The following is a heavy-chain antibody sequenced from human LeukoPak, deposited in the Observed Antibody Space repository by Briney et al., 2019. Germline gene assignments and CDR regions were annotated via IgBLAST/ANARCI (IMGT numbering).Heavy chain of an antibody. CDR1: GGSISSSSYY. D-gene: IGHD5-18*01. CDR3: ARIYSYGYGFDY. CDR2: IYYSGST. V-gene: IGHV4-39*01. J-gene: IGHJ4*02. Sequence: AETLSLTCTVSGGSISSSSYYWGWLRQPPGKGLEWSGSIYYSGSTYYNPSLKSRVTISVATSKNQFSLKLSSGTAADTAVYYCARIYSYGYGFDYWGQGTLVTVSS.